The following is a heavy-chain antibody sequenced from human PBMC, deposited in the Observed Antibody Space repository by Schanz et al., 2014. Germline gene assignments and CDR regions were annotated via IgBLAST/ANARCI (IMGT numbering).Heavy chain of an antibody. CDR3: ARESVSRTRLFDP. CDR2: ISPSSGGT. V-gene: IGHV1-2*06. D-gene: IGHD3-3*01. Sequence: QVQVIQSGPEVKKPGASVKVSCKASGYTFTNHYLHRVRQAPGQGLEWMGRISPSSGGTNYAQNFQGRVTMTKDTSINTVYMELSTLTSDDTAVYYCARESVSRTRLFDPWGQGTLVTVSS. J-gene: IGHJ5*02. CDR1: GYTFTNHY.